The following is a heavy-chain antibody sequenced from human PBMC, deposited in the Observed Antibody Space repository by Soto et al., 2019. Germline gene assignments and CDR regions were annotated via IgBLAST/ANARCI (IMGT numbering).Heavy chain of an antibody. CDR3: AREDFDSEIYYGMDV. V-gene: IGHV1-69*01. Sequence: QVQLVQSGSSVKKPGSSVKVSCKASGGTFSSYAISWVRQAPGQGLEWMGGIIPIFNATPYAQKFQGRVTITADESTSTAYMELSSLRSEDTAVYYCAREDFDSEIYYGMDVWGQGITVTVSS. CDR2: IIPIFNAT. J-gene: IGHJ6*02. D-gene: IGHD3-3*01. CDR1: GGTFSSYA.